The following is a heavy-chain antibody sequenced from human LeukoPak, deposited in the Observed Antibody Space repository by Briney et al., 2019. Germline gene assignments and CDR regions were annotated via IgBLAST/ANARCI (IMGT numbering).Heavy chain of an antibody. V-gene: IGHV4-38-2*02. Sequence: PSETLSLTCTVSGYSISSGYYWGWIRQPPGKGLEWIGSIYHSGSTYYNPSLKSRVTISVDTSKNQFSLKLSSVTAADTAVYYCARGLYDSSGYFTYWGQGTLVTVSS. D-gene: IGHD3-22*01. CDR3: ARGLYDSSGYFTY. CDR2: IYHSGST. CDR1: GYSISSGYY. J-gene: IGHJ4*02.